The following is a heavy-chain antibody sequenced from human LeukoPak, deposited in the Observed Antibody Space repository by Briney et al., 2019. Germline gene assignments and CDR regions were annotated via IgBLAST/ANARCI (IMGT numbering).Heavy chain of an antibody. V-gene: IGHV3-74*01. J-gene: IGHJ2*01. D-gene: IGHD1-26*01. Sequence: GGSLRLSCAASGFTFSSYWMHWVRQAPGKGLVWVSRINSDGSSTSYADSVKGRFTISRDSAKNTLFLHMNTLRAEDTAIYYCAKDRTVGASYWYFDLWGRGTLVTVSS. CDR2: INSDGSST. CDR1: GFTFSSYW. CDR3: AKDRTVGASYWYFDL.